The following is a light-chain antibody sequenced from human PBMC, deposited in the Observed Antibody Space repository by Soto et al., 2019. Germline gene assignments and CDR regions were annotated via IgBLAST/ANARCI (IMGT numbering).Light chain of an antibody. CDR3: QLWDSNSDHVV. CDR2: DDR. Sequence: SYELTQPPSVSVAPGQTARITCGGTNIGRKSVHWYQQKPGQAPVVVVCDDRDRPSGIPERFSGSNSGNTAALTISRVEAGDEADYYCQLWDSNSDHVVFGGGTKLTFL. V-gene: IGLV3-21*02. J-gene: IGLJ2*01. CDR1: NIGRKS.